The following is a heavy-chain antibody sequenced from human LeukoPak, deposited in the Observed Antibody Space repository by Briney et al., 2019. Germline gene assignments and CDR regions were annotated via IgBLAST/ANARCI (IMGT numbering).Heavy chain of an antibody. CDR2: IWSDGSNK. CDR3: ARGYYAGRGHHFEY. Sequence: GKSLRLSCATSGFTFSGYGMHWVRQAPGKGLEWVTVIWSDGSNKYYADSVKGRFTISRDNSKNTLYLQMNSLRAEDTAVYYCARGYYAGRGHHFEYWGQGTLVTVSS. D-gene: IGHD3-22*01. V-gene: IGHV3-33*01. J-gene: IGHJ4*02. CDR1: GFTFSGYG.